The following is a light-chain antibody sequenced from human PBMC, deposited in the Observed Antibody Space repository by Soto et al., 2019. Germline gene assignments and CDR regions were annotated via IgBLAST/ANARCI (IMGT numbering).Light chain of an antibody. CDR2: DVS. CDR3: ISYAGSSIGE. CDR1: SSDVGAYNY. J-gene: IGLJ3*02. V-gene: IGLV2-8*01. Sequence: QSALTQPPSASGSPGQSVTISCTGTSSDVGAYNYVSWYQQHPGKAPKLMIYDVSKRPSGVPDRFSGSKSGNTASLTVSGLQAEDEADFYCISYAGSSIGEFGGGTKLTVL.